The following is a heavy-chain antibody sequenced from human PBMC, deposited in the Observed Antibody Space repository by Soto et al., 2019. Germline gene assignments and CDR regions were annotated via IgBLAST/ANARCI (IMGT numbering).Heavy chain of an antibody. D-gene: IGHD6-19*01. CDR3: ARDPSVRAKGRYYYYRMDV. V-gene: IGHV4-61*01. Sequence: QVQLQESGPGLVKPSETLSLTCTVSGGSVSSGSYYWSWIRQPPGKGLEWIGYIYYSGSTNYNPSRKSRVTISVHTSKNQFSLKLSSVTAADTAVYYCARDPSVRAKGRYYYYRMDVWGQGTTVTVSS. CDR2: IYYSGST. J-gene: IGHJ6*02. CDR1: GGSVSSGSYY.